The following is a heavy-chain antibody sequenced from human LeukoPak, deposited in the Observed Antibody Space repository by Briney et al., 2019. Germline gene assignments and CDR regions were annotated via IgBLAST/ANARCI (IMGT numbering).Heavy chain of an antibody. J-gene: IGHJ4*02. CDR2: MNPKTGNT. CDR3: ARARRNRGATTYGKGEYYFDY. D-gene: IGHD1-26*01. Sequence: GASVKVSCTASGYTFSSYDINWVRQAAGQGLEWMGWMNPKTGNTGYAQKFQGRVTITRNTSISTAYMELSSLRSEDTAVYYCARARRNRGATTYGKGEYYFDYWGRGTLVTVSS. CDR1: GYTFSSYD. V-gene: IGHV1-8*01.